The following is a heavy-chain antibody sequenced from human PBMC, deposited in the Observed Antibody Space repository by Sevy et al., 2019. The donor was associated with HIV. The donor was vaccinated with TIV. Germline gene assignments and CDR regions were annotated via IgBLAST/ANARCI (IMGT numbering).Heavy chain of an antibody. CDR1: GFTFSNYG. V-gene: IGHV3-30*18. Sequence: GGSLRLSCAASGFTFSNYGMHWVRQAPGKGLEWVAVISYDGSNKYYADSVKGRFTISRDNSKNTLYLQMNSLRGKDKAADYCSKEKAADGGVCFDYWGQGTLVTVSS. D-gene: IGHD6-13*01. J-gene: IGHJ4*02. CDR2: ISYDGSNK. CDR3: SKEKAADGGVCFDY.